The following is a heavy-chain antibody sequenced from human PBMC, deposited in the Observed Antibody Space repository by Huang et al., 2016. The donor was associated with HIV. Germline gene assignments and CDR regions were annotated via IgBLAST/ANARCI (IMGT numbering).Heavy chain of an antibody. J-gene: IGHJ3*02. CDR3: ASTASYSGSYRGAFDI. D-gene: IGHD1-26*01. CDR1: GYSFSTYW. V-gene: IGHV5-51*03. CDR2: IFPGDSDT. Sequence: EVQLVQSGAEVKKPGESLKISCKGSGYSFSTYWIGWVRQMPGKGLAWMGMIFPGDSDTRYSPSCQGQVTISADKSISTAYLQWSSLKASDTAMYYCASTASYSGSYRGAFDIWGQGTMVTVSS.